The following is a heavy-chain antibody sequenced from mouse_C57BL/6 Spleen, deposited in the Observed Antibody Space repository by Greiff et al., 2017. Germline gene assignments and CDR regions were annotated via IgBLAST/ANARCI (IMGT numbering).Heavy chain of an antibody. CDR3: AVDSGYAMDY. J-gene: IGHJ4*01. D-gene: IGHD1-3*01. V-gene: IGHV1-26*01. CDR2: INPNNGGT. CDR1: GYTFTDYY. Sequence: VQLQQSGPELVKPGASVKISCKASGYTFTDYYMNWVKQSHGKSLEWIGDINPNNGGTSYNQKFKGKATLTVDKSSSTAYRELRSLTSEDTAVYYCAVDSGYAMDYWGQGTSVTVAS.